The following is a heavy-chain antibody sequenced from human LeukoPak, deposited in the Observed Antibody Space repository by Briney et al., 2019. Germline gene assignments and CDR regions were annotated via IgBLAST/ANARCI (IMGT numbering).Heavy chain of an antibody. CDR1: GFTFSSYA. CDR2: ISGSGGST. D-gene: IGHD6-13*01. Sequence: GGSLRLSCAASGFTFSSYAMSWVRQAPGKGLEWVSAISGSGGSTYYADSVKGRFTISRDNAKNSLYLQMNSLRAEDTAVYYCARDGGYSSSWNFDYWGQGTLVTVSS. CDR3: ARDGGYSSSWNFDY. J-gene: IGHJ4*02. V-gene: IGHV3-23*01.